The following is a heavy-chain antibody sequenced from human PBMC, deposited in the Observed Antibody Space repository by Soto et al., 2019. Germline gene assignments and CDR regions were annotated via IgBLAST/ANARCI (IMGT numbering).Heavy chain of an antibody. D-gene: IGHD6-13*01. CDR3: AREAAAERNYYGLDV. CDR2: ISGYNGNT. CDR1: GYIFSRYG. J-gene: IGHJ6*02. V-gene: IGHV1-18*04. Sequence: QVQLVQSGPEVRKPGASVKVSCKASGYIFSRYGISWVRQAPGQGLEWMARISGYNGNTKFGERVQGRVNVTTDTSTSTAYMELRSLRSDDTAVYYCAREAAAERNYYGLDVWGQGTTVIVSS.